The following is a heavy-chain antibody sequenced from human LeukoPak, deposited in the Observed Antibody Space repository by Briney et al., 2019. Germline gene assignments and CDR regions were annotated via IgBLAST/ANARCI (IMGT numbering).Heavy chain of an antibody. Sequence: PSETLSLTCTVSGDSISSYYWSWIRQPPGKGLEWIGYIHTGGGTSYIPSLKGRVTISIDTSKNQFSLKLSSVTAADSAVYYCARLTRFSTSPDRYYLDYWGQGTLVTVSS. CDR3: ARLTRFSTSPDRYYLDY. J-gene: IGHJ4*02. CDR2: IHTGGGT. V-gene: IGHV4-4*09. CDR1: GDSISSYY. D-gene: IGHD6-6*01.